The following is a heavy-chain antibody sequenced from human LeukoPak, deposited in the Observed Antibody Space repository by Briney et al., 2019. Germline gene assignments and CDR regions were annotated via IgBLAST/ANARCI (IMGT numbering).Heavy chain of an antibody. CDR3: ARSDSSGWLDY. D-gene: IGHD6-19*01. CDR2: INPNSGGS. Sequence: ASVKVSCKASGYTFTAYYMHWVRQAPGQGLEWMGWINPNSGGSDYAQKFQGRVTMTRDTSISTAYMELSSLRSDDTAVYYCARSDSSGWLDYGGQGTLVTVSS. J-gene: IGHJ4*02. CDR1: GYTFTAYY. V-gene: IGHV1-2*02.